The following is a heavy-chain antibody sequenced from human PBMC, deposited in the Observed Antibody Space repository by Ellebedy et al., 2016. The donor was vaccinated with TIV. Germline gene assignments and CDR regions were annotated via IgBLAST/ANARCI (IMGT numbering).Heavy chain of an antibody. J-gene: IGHJ4*02. CDR3: AAVLTGSQVHY. Sequence: SETLSLTCTVSGGSIGSSSYYWGWIRQTPGKGLEWIGSISYSGSTYYNPSLKSRVTISADTSKNQFSVKLPSVTAADTAVYYCAAVLTGSQVHYWGQGSLVTVSS. D-gene: IGHD3-9*01. CDR2: ISYSGST. V-gene: IGHV4-39*01. CDR1: GGSIGSSSYY.